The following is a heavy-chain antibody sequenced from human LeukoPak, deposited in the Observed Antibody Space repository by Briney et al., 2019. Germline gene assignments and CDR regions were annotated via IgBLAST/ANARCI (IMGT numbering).Heavy chain of an antibody. CDR1: RFTFSDYV. CDR2: VWPGGSDK. D-gene: IGHD6-19*01. CDR3: AKDLTDGWCFDS. J-gene: IGHJ5*01. Sequence: GGSLRLSCAASRFTFSDYVMHWVRQPPGKGLQWVALVWPGGSDKHYADSVKGRFTVSRDNSRNTLYLQMDSLRPEDTAVYYCAKDLTDGWCFDSWGQGNLVTVSS. V-gene: IGHV3-30*02.